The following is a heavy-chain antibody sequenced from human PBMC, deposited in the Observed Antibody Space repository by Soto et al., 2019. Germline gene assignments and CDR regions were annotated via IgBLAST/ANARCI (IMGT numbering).Heavy chain of an antibody. CDR2: IRSKAYGGTT. J-gene: IGHJ4*02. CDR3: TSLLGQIPQLYFFAY. V-gene: IGHV3-49*03. D-gene: IGHD5-18*01. CDR1: GFTFGDYA. Sequence: GGSLRLSCTASGFTFGDYAMSWFRQAPGKGLEWVGFIRSKAYGGTTEYAASVKGRFTISRDDSKSIAYLQMNSLKTEDTAVYYCTSLLGQIPQLYFFAYWSQGSLVTVSS.